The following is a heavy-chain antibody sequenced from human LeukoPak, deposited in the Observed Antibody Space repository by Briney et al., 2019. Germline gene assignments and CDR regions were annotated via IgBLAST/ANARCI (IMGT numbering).Heavy chain of an antibody. V-gene: IGHV3-21*01. J-gene: IGHJ4*02. CDR3: ARDRSLRAVDY. Sequence: GGSLRLSCAASGFTFSSYSMNWVRQTPGKGLEWVSSISSSSSYIYYADSVKGRFTISRDNAKNSLYLQMNSLRAEDTAVYYCARDRSLRAVDYWGQGTLVTVSS. CDR1: GFTFSSYS. CDR2: ISSSSSYI. D-gene: IGHD1-26*01.